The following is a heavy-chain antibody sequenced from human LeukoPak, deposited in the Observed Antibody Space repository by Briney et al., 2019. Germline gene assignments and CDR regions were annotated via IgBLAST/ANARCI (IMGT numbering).Heavy chain of an antibody. CDR3: ARAAYDSSGYLTL. CDR2: ISYDGSNK. Sequence: GGSLRLSCAASGFTFSSYAMHWVRQAPGKGLEWVAVISYDGSNKYYADSVKGRFTISRDNSKNTLFLQMNSLRAEDTAVYYCARAAYDSSGYLTLWGQGTLVTVSS. V-gene: IGHV3-30-3*01. J-gene: IGHJ4*02. D-gene: IGHD3-22*01. CDR1: GFTFSSYA.